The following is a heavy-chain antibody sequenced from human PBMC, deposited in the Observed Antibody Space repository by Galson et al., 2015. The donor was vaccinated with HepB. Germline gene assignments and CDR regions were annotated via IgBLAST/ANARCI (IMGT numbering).Heavy chain of an antibody. Sequence: SLRLSCAASGFTVSNNYMTWVRQAPGEGLEWVSIIYSGGTTYYADSVKGRFTASRDNSENTLYLQMNSLRAEDTAVYYCARDRDGYNSLDYWGQGTLVTVSS. D-gene: IGHD5-24*01. J-gene: IGHJ4*02. CDR1: GFTVSNNY. CDR3: ARDRDGYNSLDY. V-gene: IGHV3-53*01. CDR2: IYSGGTT.